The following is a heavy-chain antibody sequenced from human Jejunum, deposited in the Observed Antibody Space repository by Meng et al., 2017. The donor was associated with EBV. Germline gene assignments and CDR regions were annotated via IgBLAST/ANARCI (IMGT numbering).Heavy chain of an antibody. V-gene: IGHV3-74*01. CDR3: SRDLVGSADD. CDR1: GFTFSSYW. Sequence: EVRLVESGGALVKPGGSLRLSCAASGFTFSSYWLHWVRQAPGKGLVWVSRINEDGRITTYADSVKGRFTISRDNTKNTLYLQMNSLRAEDTAVYFCSRDLVGSADDWGQGTLVTVSS. J-gene: IGHJ4*02. D-gene: IGHD6-25*01. CDR2: INEDGRIT.